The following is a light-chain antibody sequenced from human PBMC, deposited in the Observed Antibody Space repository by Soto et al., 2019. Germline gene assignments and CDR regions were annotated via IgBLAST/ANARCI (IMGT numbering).Light chain of an antibody. J-gene: IGLJ1*01. Sequence: QSALTQPASVSGSPGQSVNISCTGTSSDVGGYNYVSWYQQHPDKAPKLMIYEGSNRPSGISNRFYGSKSGNTASLTISGLQADDEADYYCSAYRRSGNPCVFGPGTPLTVL. V-gene: IGLV2-14*01. CDR2: EGS. CDR3: SAYRRSGNPCV. CDR1: SSDVGGYNY.